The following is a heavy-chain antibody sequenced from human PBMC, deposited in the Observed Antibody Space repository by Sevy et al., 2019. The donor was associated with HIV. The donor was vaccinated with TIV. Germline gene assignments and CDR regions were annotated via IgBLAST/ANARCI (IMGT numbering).Heavy chain of an antibody. CDR3: VRETGGSGSACFFGD. V-gene: IGHV3-30*03. CDR2: ISVDGTNQ. D-gene: IGHD3-22*01. CDR1: GFTVTNYV. Sequence: GGSLRLSCAASGFTVTNYVIHWVRQAPGKGLEWVALISVDGTNQKYADSVKGRFTISRDDPKNTVYVEMTSLTVEDTALYYCVRETGGSGSACFFGDWGQGTLVTVSS. J-gene: IGHJ4*02.